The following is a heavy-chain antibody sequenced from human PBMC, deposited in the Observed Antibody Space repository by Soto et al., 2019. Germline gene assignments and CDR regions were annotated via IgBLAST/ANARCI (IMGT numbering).Heavy chain of an antibody. CDR2: IFYSGST. CDR1: GGSISSSSYY. CDR3: AINHYYDSSGYLEYFQH. V-gene: IGHV4-39*01. Sequence: PSDTLSLTCTVSGGSISSSSYYWGWIRQPPGKGLEWIGSIFYSGSTYYNPSLKSRVTISVDTSKNQFSLKLSSVTAADTAVYYCAINHYYDSSGYLEYFQHWGQGTLVTVS. D-gene: IGHD3-22*01. J-gene: IGHJ1*01.